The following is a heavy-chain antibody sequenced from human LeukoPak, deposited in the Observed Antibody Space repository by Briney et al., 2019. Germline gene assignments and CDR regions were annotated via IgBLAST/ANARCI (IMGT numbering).Heavy chain of an antibody. Sequence: PGGSLRLSCAASGFSFSRYWMNWVRQAPGKGLEWVANIKGDGNEKNYVDSVKGRFSISRDNARNSLYLQMDSLRAEDTAVYYCAKEGAYPIITYDSWGQGAWSPSPQ. D-gene: IGHD3-10*01. CDR3: AKEGAYPIITYDS. CDR2: IKGDGNEK. J-gene: IGHJ5*01. V-gene: IGHV3-7*01. CDR1: GFSFSRYW.